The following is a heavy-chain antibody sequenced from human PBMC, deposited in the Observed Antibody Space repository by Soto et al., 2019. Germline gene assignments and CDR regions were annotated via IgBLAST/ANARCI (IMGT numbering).Heavy chain of an antibody. Sequence: GTLRLSCAASGFTFSDYYMSWIRQAPGKGLEWVSYISSSGSTIYYTDSVKGRFTISRDNAKNSLYLQMNSLRAEDTAVYYCARDRRDYDFWSGYLNWFDPWGQGTLVTVSS. D-gene: IGHD3-3*01. CDR3: ARDRRDYDFWSGYLNWFDP. CDR1: GFTFSDYY. J-gene: IGHJ5*02. CDR2: ISSSGSTI. V-gene: IGHV3-11*01.